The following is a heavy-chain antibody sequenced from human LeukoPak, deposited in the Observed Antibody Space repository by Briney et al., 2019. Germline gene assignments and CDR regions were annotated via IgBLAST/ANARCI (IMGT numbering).Heavy chain of an antibody. J-gene: IGHJ3*01. CDR2: IYYSGST. Sequence: PSETLSLTCTVSGGSISSYYWSWRRQPPGKGVERSGYIYYSGSTNYNPSLTSRVTISVDTSKNQFSPKLRSVTAADTAVYYCARLTRYPPRGAFDLWGQGTMVTVSS. V-gene: IGHV4-59*01. CDR1: GGSISSYY. D-gene: IGHD2-2*02. CDR3: ARLTRYPPRGAFDL.